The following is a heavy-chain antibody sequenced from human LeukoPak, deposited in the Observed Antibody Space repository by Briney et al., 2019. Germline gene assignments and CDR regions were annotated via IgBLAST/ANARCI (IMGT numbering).Heavy chain of an antibody. V-gene: IGHV3-48*01. Sequence: PGGSLRLSCAASGFTSSIYSMNWVRQAPGTGLEWVSYISASGNTIDYADPVKGRFTISRDTAKNSLYLQMNSLRAEDTAVYYCARAKSNYYYYMDVWGKGTTVTVSS. CDR1: GFTSSIYS. CDR3: ARAKSNYYYYMDV. J-gene: IGHJ6*03. CDR2: ISASGNTI.